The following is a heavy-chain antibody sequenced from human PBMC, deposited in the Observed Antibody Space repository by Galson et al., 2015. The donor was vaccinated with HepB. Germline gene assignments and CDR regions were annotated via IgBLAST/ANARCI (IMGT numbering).Heavy chain of an antibody. CDR3: ARDALPIAAADFVYYYYMDV. D-gene: IGHD6-13*01. CDR2: INAGNGNT. CDR1: GYTFTSYA. Sequence: SVKVSCKASGYTFTSYAMHWVRQAPGQRLEWMGWINAGNGNTKYSQKFQGRVTITRDTSASTAYMELSSLRSEDTAVYYCARDALPIAAADFVYYYYMDVWGKGTTVTVSS. V-gene: IGHV1-3*01. J-gene: IGHJ6*03.